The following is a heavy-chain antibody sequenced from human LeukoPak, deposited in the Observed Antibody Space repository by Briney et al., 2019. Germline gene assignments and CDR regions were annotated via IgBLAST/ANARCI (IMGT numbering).Heavy chain of an antibody. CDR3: AKDNTVVATFDY. V-gene: IGHV3-66*01. J-gene: IGHJ4*02. CDR2: FYSGDTT. Sequence: GGSLRLSCAASGFTVSSTYMSWVRQAPGKGLEWVSVFYSGDTTYANSVKGRFTISRDNSKNTLYLQMNSLRAEDTAVYYCAKDNTVVATFDYWGQGTLVTVSS. D-gene: IGHD5-12*01. CDR1: GFTVSSTY.